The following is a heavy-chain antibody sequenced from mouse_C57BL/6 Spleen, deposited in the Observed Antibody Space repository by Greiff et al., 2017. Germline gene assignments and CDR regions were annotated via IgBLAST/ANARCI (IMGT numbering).Heavy chain of an antibody. V-gene: IGHV1-82*01. CDR1: GYAFSSSW. CDR3: ARPSDYDRGAWFAY. CDR2: IYPGDGDT. D-gene: IGHD2-4*01. Sequence: QVQLKQSGPELVKPGASVKISCKASGYAFSSSWMNWVKQRPGKGLEWIGRIYPGDGDTNYNGKFKGKATLTADKSSSTAYMQLSSLTSEDSAVYFCARPSDYDRGAWFAYWGQGTLVTVSA. J-gene: IGHJ3*01.